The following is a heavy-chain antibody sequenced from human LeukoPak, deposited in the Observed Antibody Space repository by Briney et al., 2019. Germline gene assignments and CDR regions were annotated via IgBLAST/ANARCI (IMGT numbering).Heavy chain of an antibody. J-gene: IGHJ5*02. V-gene: IGHV4-34*01. Sequence: SETLSLTCTVSGGTISSYYWSWIRQPAGKGLEWIGEINHSGSTNYNPSLKSRVTISVDTSKNQFSLKLSSVTAADTAVYYCARGLEYSSSWHTINWFDPWGQGTLVTVSS. D-gene: IGHD6-13*01. CDR1: GGTISSYY. CDR2: INHSGST. CDR3: ARGLEYSSSWHTINWFDP.